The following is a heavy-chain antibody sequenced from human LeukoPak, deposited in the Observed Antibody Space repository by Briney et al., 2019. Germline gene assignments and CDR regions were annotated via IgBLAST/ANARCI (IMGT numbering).Heavy chain of an antibody. J-gene: IGHJ5*02. V-gene: IGHV1-2*02. CDR3: ARDTVPGGGDFSIDP. CDR1: GYTFTGYY. Sequence: GASVKVSCKASGYTFTGYYMHWVRQAPGQGLEWMGWINPNSGGTNYAQKFQGRVTITADESTSTAYMELSSLRSEDTAVYYCARDTVPGGGDFSIDPWGQGTLVTVSS. D-gene: IGHD2-21*01. CDR2: INPNSGGT.